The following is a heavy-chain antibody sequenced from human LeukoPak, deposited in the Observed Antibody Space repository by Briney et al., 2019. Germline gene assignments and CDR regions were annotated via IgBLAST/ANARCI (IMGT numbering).Heavy chain of an antibody. CDR3: ARGERGKVDY. J-gene: IGHJ4*02. CDR1: GESISSHY. CDR2: VTNSGTT. V-gene: IGHV4-59*11. Sequence: SETLSLTCNVSGESISSHYWSWTRQSPGKGLEWIGYVTNSGTTKFNPSLKSRVTISRDTSKNQISLRLSSVTAADTAVYYCARGERGKVDYWGQGTLVTVSS. D-gene: IGHD4-23*01.